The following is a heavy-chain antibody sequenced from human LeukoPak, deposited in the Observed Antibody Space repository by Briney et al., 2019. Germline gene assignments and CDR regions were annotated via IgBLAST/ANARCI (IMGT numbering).Heavy chain of an antibody. CDR1: GGSISSGGYS. CDR3: AREPRGAMTTVTT. D-gene: IGHD4-17*01. CDR2: IYYSGST. Sequence: SQTLSLTCAVSGGSISSGGYSWSWIRQPPGKGLEWIGYIYYSGSTYYNPSLKSRVTISVDTSKNQFSLKLSSVTAADTAVYYCAREPRGAMTTVTTWGQGTLVTVSS. V-gene: IGHV4-31*11. J-gene: IGHJ5*02.